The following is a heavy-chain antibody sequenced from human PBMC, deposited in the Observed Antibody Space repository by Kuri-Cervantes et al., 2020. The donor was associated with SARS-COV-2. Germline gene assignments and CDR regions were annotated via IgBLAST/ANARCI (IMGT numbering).Heavy chain of an antibody. CDR2: IYYSGST. D-gene: IGHD6-6*01. V-gene: IGHV4-39*01. CDR3: ARHRRWGSIVARPGYFDY. J-gene: IGHJ4*01. Sequence: GSLRLSCTVSGGSISSSSYYWGWIRQPPGKGLEWIGSIYYSGSTYYNPSLKSRVTISVDTSKNQFSLKLSSVTAADTAVYYCARHRRWGSIVARPGYFDYWGHGTLVTVSS. CDR1: GGSISSSSYY.